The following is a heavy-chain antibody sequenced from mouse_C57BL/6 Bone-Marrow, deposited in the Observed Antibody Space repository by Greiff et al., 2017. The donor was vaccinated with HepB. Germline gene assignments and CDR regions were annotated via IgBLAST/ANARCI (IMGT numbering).Heavy chain of an antibody. CDR3: ARRYYSNYHWYFDV. Sequence: VQLQQSGPELVKPGASVKISCKASGYAFSSSWMNWVKQRPGKGLEWIGRIYPGDGDTNYNGKFKGKATLTADKSSSTAYMQLSSLTSEDSAVYFCARRYYSNYHWYFDVWGTGTTVTVSS. V-gene: IGHV1-82*01. CDR1: GYAFSSSW. CDR2: IYPGDGDT. D-gene: IGHD2-5*01. J-gene: IGHJ1*03.